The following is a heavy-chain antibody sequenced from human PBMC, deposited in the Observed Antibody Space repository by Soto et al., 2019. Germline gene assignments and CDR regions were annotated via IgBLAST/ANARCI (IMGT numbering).Heavy chain of an antibody. J-gene: IGHJ4*02. CDR3: ARVSSSWGLVSYFDY. V-gene: IGHV4-59*01. Sequence: SETLSLTCSVSGSPISSYYWGWFRLPPGQGLEWVGYIYYTGTTSYNPSLKGRVTVSVDTSKNQFSLKLSSVTAADMAVYYCARVSSSWGLVSYFDYWGQGTLVTVSS. CDR1: GSPISSYY. D-gene: IGHD6-13*01. CDR2: IYYTGTT.